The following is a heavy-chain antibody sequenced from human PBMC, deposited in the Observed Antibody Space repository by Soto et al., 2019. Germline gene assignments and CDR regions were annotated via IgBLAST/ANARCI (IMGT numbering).Heavy chain of an antibody. D-gene: IGHD3-3*01. Sequence: GASVKVSCKASGGTFSSYAISWVRQAPGQGLEWMGGIIPIFGTANYAQKFQGRVTITADESTSTAYMELSSLRSEHTAVYYCARAIPITIFGVVPPYNYYGLDVWGQGTTVTVSS. V-gene: IGHV1-69*13. CDR2: IIPIFGTA. J-gene: IGHJ6*02. CDR3: ARAIPITIFGVVPPYNYYGLDV. CDR1: GGTFSSYA.